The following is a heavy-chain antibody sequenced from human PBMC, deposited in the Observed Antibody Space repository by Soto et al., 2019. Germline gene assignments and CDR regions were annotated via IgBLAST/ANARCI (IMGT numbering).Heavy chain of an antibody. J-gene: IGHJ5*02. V-gene: IGHV3-74*03. CDR1: GFIFSNYW. Sequence: LRLSCAASGFIFSNYWMHWVRQAPGKGLVWVSGSNSDGTTTKNADSVKGRFTISRDNAKNTVYLQMNSLTVEDTAVYYCAREKSVNWFDPWGQGTLVTVSS. CDR3: AREKSVNWFDP. CDR2: SNSDGTTT.